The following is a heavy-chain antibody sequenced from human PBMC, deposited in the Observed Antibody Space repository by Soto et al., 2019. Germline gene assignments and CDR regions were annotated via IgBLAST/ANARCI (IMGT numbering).Heavy chain of an antibody. CDR3: AKVSYDSSGYSLVDY. J-gene: IGHJ4*02. CDR2: ISGSGGST. Sequence: PGGSLRLSCAASGFTFSSYAMSWVRQAPGKGLEWVSAISGSGGSTYYADSVKGRFTISRDNSKNTLYLQMNSLRAEDTAVYYCAKVSYDSSGYSLVDYWGQGTLVPVSS. V-gene: IGHV3-23*01. CDR1: GFTFSSYA. D-gene: IGHD3-22*01.